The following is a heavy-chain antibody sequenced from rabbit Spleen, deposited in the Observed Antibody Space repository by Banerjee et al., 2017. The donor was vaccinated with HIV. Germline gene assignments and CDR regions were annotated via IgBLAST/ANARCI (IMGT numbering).Heavy chain of an antibody. D-gene: IGHD2-1*01. CDR1: GFDFSSSYY. V-gene: IGHV1S40*01. CDR2: IDAGSSGST. CDR3: VRDRANIGGDYGPYYFDS. Sequence: QSLEESGGDLVKPGASLTLTCKASGFDFSSSYYMCWVRQAPGKGLEWIACIDAGSSGSTYYASWAKGRFTISKTSSTTVTLQMTSLTAADTATYFCVRDRANIGGDYGPYYFDSWGPGTLVTVS. J-gene: IGHJ4*01.